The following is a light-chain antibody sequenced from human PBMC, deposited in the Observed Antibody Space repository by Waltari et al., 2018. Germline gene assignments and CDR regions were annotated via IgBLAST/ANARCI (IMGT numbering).Light chain of an antibody. CDR2: DVS. CDR3: HQRSNWPRT. CDR1: QSVGTS. V-gene: IGKV3-11*01. J-gene: IGKJ1*01. Sequence: EIVLTQSPGTLSLSPWESAPLSCRASQSVGTSVTWYQQKPGQAPRLLIYDVSNRATAIPDRFSGSGSGTDFTLTISSLEPEDFAVYYCHQRSNWPRTFGQGTKVELK.